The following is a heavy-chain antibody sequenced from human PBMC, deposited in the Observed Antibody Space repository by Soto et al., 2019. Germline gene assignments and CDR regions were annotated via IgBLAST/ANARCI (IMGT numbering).Heavy chain of an antibody. D-gene: IGHD7-27*01. CDR2: ISSSSSYI. Sequence: EVQLVESGGGLVKPGGSLRLSCAASGFTFSSYSMNWVRQAPGKGLEWVSSISSSSSYIYYADSVKGRFTISRDNAKNSLQLQMNSLRAEDTAVDYCARPWGHYYYYYYVDVWGKGTTVTVSS. CDR1: GFTFSSYS. CDR3: ARPWGHYYYYYYVDV. V-gene: IGHV3-21*01. J-gene: IGHJ6*03.